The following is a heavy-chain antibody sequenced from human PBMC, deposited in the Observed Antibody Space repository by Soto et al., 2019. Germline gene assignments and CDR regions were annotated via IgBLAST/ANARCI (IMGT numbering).Heavy chain of an antibody. CDR2: ISYDVSNK. CDR3: AKDRYSSGWYGAPGNK. V-gene: IGHV3-30*18. Sequence: LRLSCVASGFIFSNYGMHWVRQAPGKGLEWVAVISYDVSNKYYADSVKGRFTISRDNSKNTLYLQINSLRPEDTAVYYCAKDRYSSGWYGAPGNKWGQGTLVTVSS. J-gene: IGHJ4*02. CDR1: GFIFSNYG. D-gene: IGHD6-19*01.